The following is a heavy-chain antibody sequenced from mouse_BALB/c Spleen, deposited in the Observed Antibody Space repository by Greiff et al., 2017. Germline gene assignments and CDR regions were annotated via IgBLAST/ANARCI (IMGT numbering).Heavy chain of an antibody. CDR1: GFTFSSYW. D-gene: IGHD2-3*01. V-gene: IGHV6-3*01. CDR2: IRLKSDNYAT. CDR3: TVGHGYYGYFDY. Sequence: DVKLVESGGGLVQPGGSMKLSCVASGFTFSSYWMSWVRQSPEKGLEWVAEIRLKSDNYATHYAESVKGKFTISRDDSKSRLYLQMNSLRAEDTGIYYCTVGHGYYGYFDYWGQGTTLTVSS. J-gene: IGHJ2*01.